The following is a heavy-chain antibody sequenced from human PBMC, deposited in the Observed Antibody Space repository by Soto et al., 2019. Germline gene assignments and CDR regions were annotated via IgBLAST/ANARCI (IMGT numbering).Heavy chain of an antibody. V-gene: IGHV1-69*12. CDR3: ASCLVTTYFYYYGMDV. D-gene: IGHD4-17*01. Sequence: QVQLVQSGAEVKKPGSSVKVSCKASGGTFSRYSISWVRQAPGQGLEWMGGIVPVFGTTNYAQKFQGRVTITADESTSTVYMELSSLTSDDTAVYYCASCLVTTYFYYYGMDVWGQGTKVTVSS. J-gene: IGHJ6*02. CDR2: IVPVFGTT. CDR1: GGTFSRYS.